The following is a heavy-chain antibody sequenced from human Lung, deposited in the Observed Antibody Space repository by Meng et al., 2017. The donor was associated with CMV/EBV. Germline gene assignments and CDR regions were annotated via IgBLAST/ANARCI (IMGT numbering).Heavy chain of an antibody. V-gene: IGHV3-21*01. Sequence: GGSLRLSCAASGFTFGGYCMNWVRQAPGKGLEWISSISSSSTYIYYADSVKGRFTISRDNAENSLYLEMNSLRPEDTAVYYCVRDLPPYYDFWSGYLDLWG. D-gene: IGHD3-3*01. CDR1: GFTFGGYC. CDR3: VRDLPPYYDFWSGYLDL. J-gene: IGHJ5*02. CDR2: ISSSSTYI.